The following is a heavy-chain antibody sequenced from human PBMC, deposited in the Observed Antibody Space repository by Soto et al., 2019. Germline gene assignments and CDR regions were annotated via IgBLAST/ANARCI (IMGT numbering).Heavy chain of an antibody. CDR2: ISTYKGNT. CDR1: GYTFTNYG. J-gene: IGHJ6*03. Sequence: QVQLVQSGAEVKQPGASVKVSCKASGYTFTNYGFTWVRQAPGQGLEWLGRISTYKGNTKYAQKVQGRLTMTTDTSTSTANMELTSLRSDDTALYYCAKTTVTASNYYMDVWGKGSTVTVSS. D-gene: IGHD4-17*01. V-gene: IGHV1-18*01. CDR3: AKTTVTASNYYMDV.